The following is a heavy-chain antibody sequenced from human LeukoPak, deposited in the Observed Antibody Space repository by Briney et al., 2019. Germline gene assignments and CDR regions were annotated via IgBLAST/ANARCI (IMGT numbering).Heavy chain of an antibody. J-gene: IGHJ6*02. CDR2: ISSNGGST. CDR3: AREQVVVGRGYYGMDV. D-gene: IGHD2-2*01. CDR1: GFTFSSYA. Sequence: GGSLRLSCAASGFTFSSYAMHWVRQAPGKGLEYVSAISSNGGSTYYANSVKGRFTISRDNSKNTLYLQMGSLRVDDTAVYYCAREQVVVGRGYYGMDVWGQGTTVTVSS. V-gene: IGHV3-64*01.